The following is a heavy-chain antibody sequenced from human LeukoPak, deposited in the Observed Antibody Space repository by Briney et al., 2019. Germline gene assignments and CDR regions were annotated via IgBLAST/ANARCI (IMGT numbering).Heavy chain of an antibody. V-gene: IGHV1-69*05. CDR3: ATYTLSQFWSGYYHFDY. J-gene: IGHJ4*02. CDR1: GGTFSSYA. D-gene: IGHD3-3*01. Sequence: GSSVKVSCKASGGTFSSYAISWVRQAPGQGLEWMGGIIPTFGTANYAQKFQGRVTITTDESTTTAYMELSSLSSEDTAVYYCATYTLSQFWSGYYHFDYWGQGTLVSVSS. CDR2: IIPTFGTA.